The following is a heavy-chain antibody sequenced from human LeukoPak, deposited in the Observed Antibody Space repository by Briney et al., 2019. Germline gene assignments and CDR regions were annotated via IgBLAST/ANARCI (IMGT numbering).Heavy chain of an antibody. CDR3: ARGRGSLTY. V-gene: IGHV4-59*01. D-gene: IGHD3-10*01. CDR1: GGSISLYY. J-gene: IGHJ4*02. Sequence: KPSETLSLTCTVSGGSISLYYWSWIRQPPGKGLEWIGYFYDTRSPKYNPSLERRVTISVDMSRNQFSLNLTSVAAADTAVYYCARGRGSLTYWGQGTLATVSS. CDR2: FYDTRSP.